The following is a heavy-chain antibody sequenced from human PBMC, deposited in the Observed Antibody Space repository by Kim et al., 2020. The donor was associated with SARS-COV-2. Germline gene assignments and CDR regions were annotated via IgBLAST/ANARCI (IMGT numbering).Heavy chain of an antibody. CDR1: GGSLSSSSYY. CDR2: AYYMGNT. V-gene: IGHV4-39*01. Sequence: SETLSLTCTVSGGSLSSSSYYWGWIRQPPGKGLEWIGTAYYMGNTYYNPALKSRVTISVDTSKNQFSLKLGSVTAADTAVYYCARHQRYSSGWYAAFYY. CDR3: ARHQRYSSGWYAAFYY. J-gene: IGHJ6*01. D-gene: IGHD6-19*01.